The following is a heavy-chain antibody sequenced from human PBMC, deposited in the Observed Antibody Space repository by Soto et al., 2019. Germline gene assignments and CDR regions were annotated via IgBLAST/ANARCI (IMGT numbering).Heavy chain of an antibody. D-gene: IGHD1-1*01. V-gene: IGHV4-31*03. CDR3: ASGHDAYKVRY. CDR2: ISYTGNT. CDR1: GGSISSGGTGSY. Sequence: QVQLQESGPGLVKPSQTLSLTCTVSGGSISSGGTGSYWTWIRQLPGKGLEWIGYISYTGNTYYTPSLKSRPTISIDTSENQFSLKLTSVTAADTAVYFCASGHDAYKVRYWGQGTLVTVSS. J-gene: IGHJ4*02.